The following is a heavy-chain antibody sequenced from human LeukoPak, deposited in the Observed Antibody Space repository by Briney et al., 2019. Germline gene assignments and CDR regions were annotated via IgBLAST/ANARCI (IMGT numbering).Heavy chain of an antibody. D-gene: IGHD5-12*01. CDR2: ISDNGLRT. Sequence: GGSLRLSCVASGIDFKVYEMHWVRQSPGKGLEWVALISDNGLRTNYAESLKGRFIVSRDDSKNTMDLQMNDLRVEDTGVYFCARERRGYGYGTLDPWGQGTMVTVSS. CDR1: GIDFKVYE. V-gene: IGHV3-30*04. CDR3: ARERRGYGYGTLDP. J-gene: IGHJ5*02.